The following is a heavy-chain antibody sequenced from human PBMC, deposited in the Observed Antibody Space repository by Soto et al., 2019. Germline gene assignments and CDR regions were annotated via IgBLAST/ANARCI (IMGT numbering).Heavy chain of an antibody. D-gene: IGHD2-21*02. V-gene: IGHV5-51*01. CDR3: AIGGDWFFFDI. J-gene: IGHJ3*02. CDR2: IYPDDSDT. CDR1: GYSVTNYG. Sequence: GDCLNISCKGSGYSVTNYGRGWVSQMPGKGLEWMGIIYPDDSDTRYNPSFQGQVTISADKSISTAYLQWSSLKASDTAMYYCAIGGDWFFFDIWAQGTMVTVSS.